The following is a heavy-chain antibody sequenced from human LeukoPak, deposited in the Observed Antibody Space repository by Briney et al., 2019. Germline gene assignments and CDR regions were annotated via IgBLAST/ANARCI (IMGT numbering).Heavy chain of an antibody. J-gene: IGHJ5*02. CDR3: ARGAGWFDP. D-gene: IGHD6-19*01. Sequence: GGSLRLSCAGSGFSFTSHWMSWVRQAPAKGLEWVANIKEDGSEKYYVDSVKGRFTISRDNAKNSLSLQMNSLRAEDTAVYYCARGAGWFDPWGQGTLVTVSS. CDR1: GFSFTSHW. CDR2: IKEDGSEK. V-gene: IGHV3-7*01.